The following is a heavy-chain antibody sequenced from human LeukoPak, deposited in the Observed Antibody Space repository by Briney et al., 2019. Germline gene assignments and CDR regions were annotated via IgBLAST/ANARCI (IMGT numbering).Heavy chain of an antibody. CDR1: GFTFDDYA. V-gene: IGHV3-9*01. CDR2: ISWNSGSI. CDR3: AKDIVPILGYYYDSSGYSPGGAFDI. J-gene: IGHJ3*02. Sequence: GGSLRLSCAASGFTFDDYAMHWVRQAPGKGLEWVSGISWNSGSIGYADSVKGRFTISRDNAKNSLYLQMNSLRAEDTALYYCAKDIVPILGYYYDSSGYSPGGAFDIWGQGTMVTVSS. D-gene: IGHD3-22*01.